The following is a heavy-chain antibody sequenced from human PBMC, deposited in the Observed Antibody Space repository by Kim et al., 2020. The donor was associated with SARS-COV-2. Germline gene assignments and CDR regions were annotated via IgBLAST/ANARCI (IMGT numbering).Heavy chain of an antibody. J-gene: IGHJ2*01. D-gene: IGHD3-3*01. CDR1: GFTFSSYW. Sequence: GGSLRLSCAASGFTFSSYWMSWVRQAPGKGLEWVANIKRDGSEQYYVDSVRGRFTISRDNAKNSLYLQMNSLRAEDTAVYYCARRITISGVPIRRYFGLWGRGTLVTVSS. CDR3: ARRITISGVPIRRYFGL. CDR2: IKRDGSEQ. V-gene: IGHV3-7*01.